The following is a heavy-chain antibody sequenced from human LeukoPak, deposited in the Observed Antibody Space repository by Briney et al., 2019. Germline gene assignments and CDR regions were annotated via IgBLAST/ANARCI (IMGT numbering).Heavy chain of an antibody. V-gene: IGHV4-39*07. CDR3: ARQPYVWGSYRYSTYYFDY. CDR1: GGSISYSNSY. J-gene: IGHJ4*02. CDR2: IYFSGST. Sequence: PSETLSLTCTVSGGSISYSNSYWGWIRQPPGKGLEWIGNIYFSGSTYYKQSLKSRVTISVDTSKNQFSLKLSSVTAADTAVYYCARQPYVWGSYRYSTYYFDYWGQGTLVTVSS. D-gene: IGHD3-16*02.